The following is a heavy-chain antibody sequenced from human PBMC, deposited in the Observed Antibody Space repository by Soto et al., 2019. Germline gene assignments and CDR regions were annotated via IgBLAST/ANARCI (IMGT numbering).Heavy chain of an antibody. CDR3: AREGGRYCSSTSCYRENDY. CDR2: ISGYNGKT. Sequence: ASVKVSCKASGYTFTSYGISWVRQAPGQGLEWMGWISGYNGKTNYAQKVQDRVTMTTDTSTSTVYMELRSLRSDDTAVYYCAREGGRYCSSTSCYRENDYWGQ. J-gene: IGHJ4*02. D-gene: IGHD2-2*01. V-gene: IGHV1-18*01. CDR1: GYTFTSYG.